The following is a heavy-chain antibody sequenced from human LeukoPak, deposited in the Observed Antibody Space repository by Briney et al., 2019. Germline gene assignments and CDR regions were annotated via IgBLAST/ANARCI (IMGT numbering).Heavy chain of an antibody. D-gene: IGHD3-10*01. CDR3: PRHSMVEEYYFDY. V-gene: IGHV4-59*08. J-gene: IGHJ4*02. CDR2: IYYSGST. CDR1: GGSISSYY. Sequence: SETLSLTCTVSGGSISSYYWSWIRQPPGKGLEWIGYIYYSGSTNYNPSLKSRVTISVDTSKNQFSLKLSSVTAADTAVYYCPRHSMVEEYYFDYWGRGTLVTVSS.